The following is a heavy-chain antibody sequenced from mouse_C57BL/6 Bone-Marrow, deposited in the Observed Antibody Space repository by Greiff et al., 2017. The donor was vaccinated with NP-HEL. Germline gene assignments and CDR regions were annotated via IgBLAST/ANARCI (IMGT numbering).Heavy chain of an antibody. CDR2: IYPGDGDT. CDR1: GYAFSSYW. J-gene: IGHJ1*03. D-gene: IGHD1-1*01. Sequence: VQLQQSGAELVKPGASVKISCKASGYAFSSYWMNWVKQRPGKGLEWIGQIYPGDGDTNYNGKFKGKATLTADKSSSTAYMQLSSLTSEDSAVYFCARTIYYYGSSFCWYFDVWGTGTTVTVSS. V-gene: IGHV1-80*01. CDR3: ARTIYYYGSSFCWYFDV.